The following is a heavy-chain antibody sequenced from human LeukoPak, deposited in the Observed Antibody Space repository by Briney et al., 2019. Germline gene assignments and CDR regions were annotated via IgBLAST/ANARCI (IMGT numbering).Heavy chain of an antibody. Sequence: GGSLRLSCAASGFTFSSYWMHWVRQAPGKGLVWVSRINSDGSSTSYADSVKGRFTISRDNAKNSLYLQMNSLRAEDTAVYYCARDRGYCSSTSCYDNHWGQGTLVTVSS. CDR3: ARDRGYCSSTSCYDNH. CDR2: INSDGSST. CDR1: GFTFSSYW. J-gene: IGHJ5*02. D-gene: IGHD2-2*01. V-gene: IGHV3-74*01.